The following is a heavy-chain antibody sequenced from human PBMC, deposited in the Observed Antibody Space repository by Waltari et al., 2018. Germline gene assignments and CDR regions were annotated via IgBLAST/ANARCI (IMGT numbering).Heavy chain of an antibody. J-gene: IGHJ4*02. CDR1: GFTFSDYY. CDR3: ARINEWEHQLDY. V-gene: IGHV3-11*01. CDR2: IISSGSTI. Sequence: QVQLVESGGGLVKPGGSLRLSCAASGFTFSDYYMSWIRQAPGKGREWVSDIISSGSTIYYADSVKGRFTISRDNAKNSLYLQMNSLRAEDTAVYYCARINEWEHQLDYWGQGTLVTVSS. D-gene: IGHD1-26*01.